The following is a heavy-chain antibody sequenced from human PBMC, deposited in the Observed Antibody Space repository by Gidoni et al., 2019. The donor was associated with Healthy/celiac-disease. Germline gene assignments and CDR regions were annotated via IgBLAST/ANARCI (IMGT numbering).Heavy chain of an antibody. V-gene: IGHV3-33*01. J-gene: IGHJ6*02. Sequence: QVQLVESGGGVVQPGRSLRLSCAASGFTFSRYGMHWVRQAPGKGLEWVEVIWYDGSNKYYADTVKGRFTISRDNSKDTLYLQMNSLRAEDTAVYYCARDRTVQLWPYYYYYGMDVWGQGTTVTVSS. CDR1: GFTFSRYG. CDR3: ARDRTVQLWPYYYYYGMDV. CDR2: IWYDGSNK. D-gene: IGHD5-18*01.